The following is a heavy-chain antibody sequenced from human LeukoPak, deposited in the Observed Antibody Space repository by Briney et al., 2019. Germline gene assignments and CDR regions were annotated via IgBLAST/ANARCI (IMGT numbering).Heavy chain of an antibody. D-gene: IGHD5-24*01. Sequence: PGGSLRLSCAASGFTFSSYAMHWVRQAPGKGLEYVSAISSNGGSTYYANSVKGRFTISRDNSKNTLYLQMGSLRAGDMAVYYCAREMANLYYFDYWGQGTLVTVSS. CDR2: ISSNGGST. CDR3: AREMANLYYFDY. J-gene: IGHJ4*02. CDR1: GFTFSSYA. V-gene: IGHV3-64*01.